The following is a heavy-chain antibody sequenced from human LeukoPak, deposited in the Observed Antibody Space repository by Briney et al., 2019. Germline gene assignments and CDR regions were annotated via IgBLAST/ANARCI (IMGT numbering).Heavy chain of an antibody. Sequence: GAXVKVSCKASGYTFTGYYMHWVRQAPGQGLEWMGRINPNSGGTNYAQKFQGRVTMTRDTSISTAYMELSRLRSDDTAVYYCARVSSGWYVVDYWGQGTLVTVSS. CDR1: GYTFTGYY. V-gene: IGHV1-2*06. CDR2: INPNSGGT. J-gene: IGHJ4*02. CDR3: ARVSSGWYVVDY. D-gene: IGHD6-19*01.